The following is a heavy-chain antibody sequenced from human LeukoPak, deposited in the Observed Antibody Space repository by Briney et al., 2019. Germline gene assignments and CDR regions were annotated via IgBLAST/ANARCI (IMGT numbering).Heavy chain of an antibody. Sequence: ASVKVSCKAFGYTFTSYYMHWVRQAPGQGLEWMGIINPSGGSTSYAQKFQGRVTMTRDMSTSTVYMELSSLRSEDTAVYYCARGIWSSSDAYYYYMDVWGKGTTVTVSS. D-gene: IGHD6-13*01. CDR1: GYTFTSYY. CDR2: INPSGGST. V-gene: IGHV1-46*01. J-gene: IGHJ6*03. CDR3: ARGIWSSSDAYYYYMDV.